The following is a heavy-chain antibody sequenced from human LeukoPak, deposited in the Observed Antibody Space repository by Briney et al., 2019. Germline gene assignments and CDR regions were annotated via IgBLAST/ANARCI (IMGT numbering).Heavy chain of an antibody. V-gene: IGHV3-7*01. J-gene: IGHJ4*02. CDR1: GFTFSSYW. Sequence: SGGSLRLSSAASGFTFSSYWMTWVRQAPGKGLEWVAKIKQDGSEKYYVDSVKGRFTISRDNAKNSLYLQMYSLRAEDTAVYYCALGRTLDYWGQGTLVTVSS. CDR3: ALGRTLDY. CDR2: IKQDGSEK.